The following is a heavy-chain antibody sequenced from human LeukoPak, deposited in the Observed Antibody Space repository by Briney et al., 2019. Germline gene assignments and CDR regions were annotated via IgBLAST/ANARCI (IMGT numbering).Heavy chain of an antibody. J-gene: IGHJ3*01. CDR1: GISFSSYG. Sequence: GGSLRLSCAASGISFSSYGMSWVRQAPGKGLEWVSAISGSGDSRYYADSVKGRFTISRDNSKNTLYLQMNNVRAEDTAVYSCAKDLAAAGTDTFDVWGQGTMVTATS. D-gene: IGHD6-13*01. CDR3: AKDLAAAGTDTFDV. V-gene: IGHV3-23*01. CDR2: ISGSGDSR.